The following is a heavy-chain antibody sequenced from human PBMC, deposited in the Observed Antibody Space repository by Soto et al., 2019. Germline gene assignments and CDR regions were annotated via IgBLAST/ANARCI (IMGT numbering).Heavy chain of an antibody. CDR1: GYRFTSYW. CDR3: ARHHSSSRNNWFDP. V-gene: IGHV5-10-1*01. CDR2: IDPSDSYT. J-gene: IGHJ5*02. D-gene: IGHD6-13*01. Sequence: ESLKISCKGSGYRFTSYWISWVRQMPGKGLEWMGRIDPSDSYTNYSPSFQGHVTISADKAISTAYLQWSSLKASDTAMYYCARHHSSSRNNWFDPWGQGTLVTVSS.